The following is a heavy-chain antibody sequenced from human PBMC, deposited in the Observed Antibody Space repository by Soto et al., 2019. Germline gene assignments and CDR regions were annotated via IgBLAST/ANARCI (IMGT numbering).Heavy chain of an antibody. CDR3: ARGEEVYGDPVYYFDY. CDR2: ISYDGSNK. J-gene: IGHJ4*02. Sequence: GGSLRLSCAASGFTFSSYAMHWVRQAPGKGLEWVAVISYDGSNKCYADSVKGRFTISRDNSKNTLYLQMNSLRAEDTAVYYCARGEEVYGDPVYYFDYWGQGTLVTVSS. V-gene: IGHV3-30-3*01. CDR1: GFTFSSYA. D-gene: IGHD4-17*01.